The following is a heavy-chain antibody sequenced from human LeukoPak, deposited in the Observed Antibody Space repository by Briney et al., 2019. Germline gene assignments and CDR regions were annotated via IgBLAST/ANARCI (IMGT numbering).Heavy chain of an antibody. Sequence: GGSLRLSCAASGFIFSTYGMYWVRQAPGKGLEWVAFMRYDGSNTGYADSVKGRFTISRDNSKSMLYLQVNSLRAEDTAVYFCAKEAHKALAGTFYFDYWGQGTLVTVSS. CDR3: AKEAHKALAGTFYFDY. CDR1: GFIFSTYG. D-gene: IGHD6-19*01. V-gene: IGHV3-30*02. CDR2: MRYDGSNT. J-gene: IGHJ4*02.